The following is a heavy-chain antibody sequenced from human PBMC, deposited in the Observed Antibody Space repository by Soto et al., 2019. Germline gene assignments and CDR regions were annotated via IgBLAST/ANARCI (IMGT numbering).Heavy chain of an antibody. Sequence: SETLSLTCTVSGGSISSGDYYWSWIRQPPGKGLEWIGYIYYSGSTYYNPSLKSRVTISVDTSKNQFSLKLSSVTAADTAVYYCAREYDILTGPDYWGQGTLVTVSS. D-gene: IGHD3-9*01. CDR1: GGSISSGDYY. CDR3: AREYDILTGPDY. J-gene: IGHJ4*02. V-gene: IGHV4-30-4*01. CDR2: IYYSGST.